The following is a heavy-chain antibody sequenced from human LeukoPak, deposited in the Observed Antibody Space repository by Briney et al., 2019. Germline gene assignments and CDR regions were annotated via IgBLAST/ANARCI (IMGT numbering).Heavy chain of an antibody. J-gene: IGHJ4*02. Sequence: ASVKVSCKVSGNSLSETSIHWVRQAPGQWLEWMGGFDPENGEPIFAQRFQGRFSMTEDTSADTAYMELSSLRPEDTAVYYCATADKWEPLDYWGQGTLVTVSS. D-gene: IGHD1-26*01. CDR2: FDPENGEP. V-gene: IGHV1-24*01. CDR3: ATADKWEPLDY. CDR1: GNSLSETS.